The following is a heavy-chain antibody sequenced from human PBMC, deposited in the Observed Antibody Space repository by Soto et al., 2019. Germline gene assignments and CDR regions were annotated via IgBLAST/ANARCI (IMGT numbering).Heavy chain of an antibody. CDR1: GGTLSSYA. J-gene: IGHJ6*02. CDR3: ASPSDYYGSGRVYYYYGMDV. V-gene: IGHV1-69*13. CDR2: IIPIFGTA. D-gene: IGHD3-10*01. Sequence: SVKVSCKASGGTLSSYAISWVRQAPGQGLEWMGGIIPIFGTANYAQKFQGRVTITADESTSTAYMELSSLRSEDTAVYYCASPSDYYGSGRVYYYYGMDVWGQGTTVTVSS.